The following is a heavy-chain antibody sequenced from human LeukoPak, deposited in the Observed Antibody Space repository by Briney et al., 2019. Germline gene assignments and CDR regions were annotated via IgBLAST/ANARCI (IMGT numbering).Heavy chain of an antibody. CDR3: ARNELISSNYYYYGMDV. J-gene: IGHJ6*02. CDR1: GGSISSGGHY. V-gene: IGHV4-31*03. CDR2: INYSGNT. Sequence: SQTLSLTCTVSGGSISSGGHYWTWIRQNPGKGLEWIGYINYSGNTYYNPSLKSRVTISVDTSKNQFSLKLSSVTAADTAVYYCARNELISSNYYYYGMDVWGQGTTVAVSS.